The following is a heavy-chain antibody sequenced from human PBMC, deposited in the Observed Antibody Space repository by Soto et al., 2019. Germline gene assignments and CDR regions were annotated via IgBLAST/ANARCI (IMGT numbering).Heavy chain of an antibody. CDR1: GYTFTSYA. CDR2: INAGNGNT. J-gene: IGHJ6*02. CDR3: ARDLLYSSSWYQINYYYYYGMDV. V-gene: IGHV1-3*01. Sequence: RASVKVSCKASGYTFTSYAMHWVRQAPGQRLEWMGWINAGNGNTKYSQKFQGRVTITRDTSASTAYMELSSLRSEDTAVYYCARDLLYSSSWYQINYYYYYGMDVWGQGTTVTVSS. D-gene: IGHD6-13*01.